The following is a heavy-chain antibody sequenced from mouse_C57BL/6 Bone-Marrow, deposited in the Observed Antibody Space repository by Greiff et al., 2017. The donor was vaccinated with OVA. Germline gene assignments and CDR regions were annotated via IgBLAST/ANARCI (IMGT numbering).Heavy chain of an antibody. Sequence: QVQLQQPGAELVMPGASVKLSCKASSYTFTSYWMHWVKQRPGQGLEWIGEIDPSDSYTNYNQKFKGKSTLTVDKSSSTAYMQLSSLTSEDSAVYYCSRDYYGSSYDFDYWGQGTTLTVSS. CDR2: IDPSDSYT. V-gene: IGHV1-69*01. D-gene: IGHD1-1*01. J-gene: IGHJ2*01. CDR1: SYTFTSYW. CDR3: SRDYYGSSYDFDY.